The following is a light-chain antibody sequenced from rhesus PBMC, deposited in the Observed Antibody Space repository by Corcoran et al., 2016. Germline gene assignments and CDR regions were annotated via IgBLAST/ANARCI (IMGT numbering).Light chain of an antibody. CDR1: QGINTE. Sequence: DIQMTQSPSSLSASVGDRVTVTCRASQGINTELSWYQQKPGKAPTLLIYAASRRQTGVSSRFSGSGSGTDYTRTISSLQPEDVATYYCLQDYTTPYSFGQGTKVEIK. CDR2: AAS. V-gene: IGKV1-94*01. CDR3: LQDYTTPYS. J-gene: IGKJ2*01.